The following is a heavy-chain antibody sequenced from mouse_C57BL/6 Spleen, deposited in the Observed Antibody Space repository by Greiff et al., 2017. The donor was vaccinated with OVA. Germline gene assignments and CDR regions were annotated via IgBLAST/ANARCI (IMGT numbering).Heavy chain of an antibody. Sequence: VQLQQSGPELVKPGASVKISCKASGYTFTDYYMNWVKQSHGKSLEWIGYINPNNGGTSYNQKFKGKATLTVDKSSSTAYMELRSLTSEDSAVYYCARTTVKDYWGQGTTLTVSS. J-gene: IGHJ2*01. D-gene: IGHD1-1*01. CDR2: INPNNGGT. CDR1: GYTFTDYY. V-gene: IGHV1-26*01. CDR3: ARTTVKDY.